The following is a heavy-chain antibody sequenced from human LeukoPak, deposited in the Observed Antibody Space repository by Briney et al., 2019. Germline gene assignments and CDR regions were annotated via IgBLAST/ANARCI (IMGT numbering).Heavy chain of an antibody. V-gene: IGHV4-59*08. D-gene: IGHD2-15*01. CDR1: GGSISSYY. Sequence: PSETLSLTCTVSGGSISSYYWSWIRQPPGKGLEWIGYIYYSGSTNYNPSLKSRVTMSVDTSKNQFSLKLSSVTAADTAVYYCARTVDPNSFDYWGQGTLVTVSS. J-gene: IGHJ4*02. CDR3: ARTVDPNSFDY. CDR2: IYYSGST.